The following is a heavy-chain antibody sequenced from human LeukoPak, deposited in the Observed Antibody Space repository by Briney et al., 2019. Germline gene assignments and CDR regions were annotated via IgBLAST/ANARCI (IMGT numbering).Heavy chain of an antibody. D-gene: IGHD1-26*01. CDR3: ARAWEQKAFDI. V-gene: IGHV4-34*01. Sequence: TPSETLSLTCAVYGGSFSGDYWGWIRQPPGKGLEWIGSIYYSGSTYYNPSLKSRVTISVDTSKNQFSLKLSSVTAADTAVYYCARAWEQKAFDIWGQGTMVTVSS. CDR2: IYYSGST. J-gene: IGHJ3*02. CDR1: GGSFSGDY.